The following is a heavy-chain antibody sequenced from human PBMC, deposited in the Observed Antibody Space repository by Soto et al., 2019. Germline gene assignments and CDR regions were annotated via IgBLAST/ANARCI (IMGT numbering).Heavy chain of an antibody. D-gene: IGHD2-2*01. CDR2: IYSSGNT. J-gene: IGHJ5*02. Sequence: QVHLQESGPGLVKPSETLSLTCRVSGGTISCYYLNWIRQPAGKGLEWIWRIYSSGNTKSNPCLQSRVTMSRDTSNRPFSLRLTSVTAADTAVSYWARGQRVSDWFDPWGQGTLVTVSS. CDR1: GGTISCYY. CDR3: ARGQRVSDWFDP. V-gene: IGHV4-4*07.